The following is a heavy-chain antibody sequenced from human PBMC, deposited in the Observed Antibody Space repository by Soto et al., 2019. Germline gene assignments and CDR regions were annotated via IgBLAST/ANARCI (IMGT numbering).Heavy chain of an antibody. V-gene: IGHV4-59*01. J-gene: IGHJ3*01. CDR2: IYYSGST. CDR3: ATYSSNWSKTSDAFDF. Sequence: PSETLSLTCTVSGGSISSYYWSWTGQPPGKGLEWIGYIYYSGSTNYNPSLKSRVTISVDTSKNQFSLQLSSVTAADTAVYYCATYSSNWSKTSDAFDFWGQGIMVTVSS. CDR1: GGSISSYY. D-gene: IGHD6-13*01.